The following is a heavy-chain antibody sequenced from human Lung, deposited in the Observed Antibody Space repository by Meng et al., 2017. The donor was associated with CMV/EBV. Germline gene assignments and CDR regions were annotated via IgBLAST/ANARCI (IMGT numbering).Heavy chain of an antibody. CDR1: GGSISSNGYY. D-gene: IGHD3-10*01. V-gene: IGHV4-39*01. CDR3: ARRRGGSGRDC. Sequence: RQARGPGLVRPSETLSLTCTVSGGSISSNGYYWDWVRQPPGKGLEWIGAIYHSGSTSYNPSLQSRVTMFVDTSKNQFSLMLTSVTATDTAVYYCARRRGGSGRDCWGQGTLVTVSS. J-gene: IGHJ4*02. CDR2: IYHSGST.